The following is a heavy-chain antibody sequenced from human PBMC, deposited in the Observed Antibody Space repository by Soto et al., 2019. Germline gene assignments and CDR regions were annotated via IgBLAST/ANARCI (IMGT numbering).Heavy chain of an antibody. CDR3: ARGHSTDCTNGVCSFFYNHEMDV. CDR1: GYSFTDYH. Sequence: ASVKVSCKASGYSFTDYHIHWVRQAPGQGLEWLGRINPKSGGTSTAQKFQGWVTMTRDRSISTVYMELTRLRSDDTAVYFCARGHSTDCTNGVCSFFYNHEMDVWGQGTTVTVSS. J-gene: IGHJ6*02. D-gene: IGHD2-8*01. CDR2: INPKSGGT. V-gene: IGHV1-2*04.